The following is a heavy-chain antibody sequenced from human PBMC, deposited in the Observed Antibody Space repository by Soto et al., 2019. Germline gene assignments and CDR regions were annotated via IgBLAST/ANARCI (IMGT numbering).Heavy chain of an antibody. Sequence: VQLVQSGAEVKKPGASVKVSCKASGYTFTSYAMHWVRQAPGQRLEWMGWINAGNGNTKYSQKFQGRVTITRDTSASTAYMELSSLRSEDTAVYYCVRGGYYDYVHYYYYMDVWGKGTTVTVSS. CDR2: INAGNGNT. V-gene: IGHV1-3*01. CDR3: VRGGYYDYVHYYYYMDV. D-gene: IGHD5-12*01. CDR1: GYTFTSYA. J-gene: IGHJ6*03.